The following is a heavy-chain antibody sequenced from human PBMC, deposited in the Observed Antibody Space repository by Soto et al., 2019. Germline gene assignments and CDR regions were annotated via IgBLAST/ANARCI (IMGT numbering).Heavy chain of an antibody. CDR1: GGSFSGYY. CDR2: INHSVST. Sequence: SETLSLTCAVYGGSFSGYYWSWIRQPPGKGLEWIGEINHSVSTNYNPSLKSRVTISVDTSKNQFSLKLSSVTAADTAVYYCARGKLSDYVWVSYRYHFDYWGQGTVVTVSS. V-gene: IGHV4-34*01. D-gene: IGHD3-16*02. J-gene: IGHJ4*02. CDR3: ARGKLSDYVWVSYRYHFDY.